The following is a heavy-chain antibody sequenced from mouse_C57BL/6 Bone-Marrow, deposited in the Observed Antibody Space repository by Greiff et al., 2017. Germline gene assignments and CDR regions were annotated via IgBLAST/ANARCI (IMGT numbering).Heavy chain of an antibody. V-gene: IGHV1-9*01. Sequence: QVQLQQSGAELMKPGASVKLSCKATGYTFTGYWIEWVKQRPGHGLEWIGEILPGSGSTNYNEKFKGKATFTAATSSDTAYMPLSSLTTEDSALYDSAGWGYAMDYWGQGTSVTVSS. CDR2: ILPGSGST. J-gene: IGHJ4*01. CDR3: AGWGYAMDY. CDR1: GYTFTGYW.